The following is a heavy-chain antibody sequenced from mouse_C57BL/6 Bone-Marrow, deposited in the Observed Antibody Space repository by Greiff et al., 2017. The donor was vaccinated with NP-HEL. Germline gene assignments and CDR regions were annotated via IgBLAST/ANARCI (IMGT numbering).Heavy chain of an antibody. J-gene: IGHJ2*01. CDR3: RITTVVENFDY. CDR1: GYTFTSYW. Sequence: QVQLQQPGAELVRPGSSVKLSCKASGYTFTSYWMHWVKQRPIQGLEWIGNIDPSDSEPHYNQKFKDKATLTVDKSSSTAYMQLSSLTSEDSAVYYCRITTVVENFDYWGQGTTLTVSS. V-gene: IGHV1-52*01. D-gene: IGHD1-1*01. CDR2: IDPSDSEP.